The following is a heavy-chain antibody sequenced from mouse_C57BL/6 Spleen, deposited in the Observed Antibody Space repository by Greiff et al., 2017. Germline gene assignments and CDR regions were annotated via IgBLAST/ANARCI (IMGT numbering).Heavy chain of an antibody. J-gene: IGHJ1*03. CDR1: GYTFTSYW. D-gene: IGHD1-1*01. CDR2: IYPSDSET. V-gene: IGHV1-61*01. CDR3: ARNYYGSRYFDV. Sequence: VQLQQPGAELVRPGSSVKLSCKASGYTFTSYWMDWVKQRPGQGLEWIGNIYPSDSETHYNQKFKDKATLTVDKSSSTAYMHLSSLTSEDSAVYYCARNYYGSRYFDVWGTGTTVTVSS.